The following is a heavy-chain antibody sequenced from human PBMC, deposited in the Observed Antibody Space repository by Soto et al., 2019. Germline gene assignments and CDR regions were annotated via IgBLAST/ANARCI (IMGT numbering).Heavy chain of an antibody. CDR3: AKVSLGATTITDFYYYGMDV. J-gene: IGHJ6*02. CDR2: ITGSGDNT. D-gene: IGHD1-26*01. CDR1: GFTFTNYA. Sequence: PGGSLRLSCAASGFTFTNYAMNWVRQAPGKGLEWVSGITGSGDNTYYADSVKGRFTISRDNSKNTLYLQMNSLRVEDTAIYYCAKVSLGATTITDFYYYGMDVWGQGTTVTVSS. V-gene: IGHV3-23*01.